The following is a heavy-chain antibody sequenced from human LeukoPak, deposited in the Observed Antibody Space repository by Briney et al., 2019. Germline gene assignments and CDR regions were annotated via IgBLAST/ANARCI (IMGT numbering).Heavy chain of an antibody. CDR3: ARDSSTYYYYYGMDV. CDR2: ISSSSRYI. CDR1: GFTFSSYS. J-gene: IGHJ6*02. V-gene: IGHV3-21*01. D-gene: IGHD6-13*01. Sequence: GGSLRLSCAASGFTFSSYSMNWVRQAPGKGLEWVSSISSSSRYIYYADSVKGRFTISRDNAKNSLYLQMNSLRAEDTAVYYCARDSSTYYYYYGMDVWGQGTTVTVSS.